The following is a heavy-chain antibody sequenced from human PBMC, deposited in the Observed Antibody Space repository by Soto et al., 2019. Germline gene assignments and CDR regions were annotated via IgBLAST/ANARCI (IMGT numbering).Heavy chain of an antibody. J-gene: IGHJ4*02. D-gene: IGHD2-15*01. CDR1: GGSISSGGYH. Sequence: QVQLQESGPGLVKPSQTLSLTCTVSGGSISSGGYHWTWIRQHPGKGLEWIGYIYSRGSTYYNPSLNSRVIISVDTSTNPLSLKLTSVTAADTAVYYCERDRGDNIALWYWGQGNLVTVSS. CDR2: IYSRGST. V-gene: IGHV4-31*03. CDR3: ERDRGDNIALWY.